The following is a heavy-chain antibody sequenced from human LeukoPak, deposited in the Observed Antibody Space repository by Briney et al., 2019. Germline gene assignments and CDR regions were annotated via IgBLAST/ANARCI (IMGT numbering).Heavy chain of an antibody. D-gene: IGHD3-10*02. V-gene: IGHV3-48*03. CDR1: GFTFSSYE. CDR2: ISSSGSTI. J-gene: IGHJ6*04. Sequence: PGGSLRLSCAASGFTFSSYEMNWVHQAPGKGLEWVSYISSSGSTIYYADSVKGRFTISRDNAKNSLYLQMNSLRAENTAVYYCAELGITTIGGVWGKGTTVTISS. CDR3: AELGITTIGGV.